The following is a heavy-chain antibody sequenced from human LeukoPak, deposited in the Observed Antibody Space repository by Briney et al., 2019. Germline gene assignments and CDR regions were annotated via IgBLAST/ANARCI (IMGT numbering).Heavy chain of an antibody. CDR3: ARDLGTRVTY. V-gene: IGHV3-66*01. D-gene: IGHD3-10*01. J-gene: IGHJ4*02. Sequence: GGSLRLSCAASGFTFSSYAMSWVRQAPGKGLEWVSVIYSGGSTYYADSVKGRFTISRDNSKNTLYLQMNSLRAEDTAVYYCARDLGTRVTYWGQGTLVTVSS. CDR2: IYSGGST. CDR1: GFTFSSYA.